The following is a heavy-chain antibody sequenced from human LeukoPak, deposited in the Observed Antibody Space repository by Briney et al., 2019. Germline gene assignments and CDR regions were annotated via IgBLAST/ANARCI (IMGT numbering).Heavy chain of an antibody. CDR3: ARSYRYCSSTSCYITFDY. CDR1: GGSISSSSYY. Sequence: SETLSLTCTVSGGSISSSSYYWGWIRQPPGKGLEWIGSIYYSGSTYYNPSLKSRVTISVDTSKNQFSLKLSPVTAADTAVYYCARSYRYCSSTSCYITFDYWGQGALVTVSS. CDR2: IYYSGST. V-gene: IGHV4-39*01. D-gene: IGHD2-2*02. J-gene: IGHJ4*02.